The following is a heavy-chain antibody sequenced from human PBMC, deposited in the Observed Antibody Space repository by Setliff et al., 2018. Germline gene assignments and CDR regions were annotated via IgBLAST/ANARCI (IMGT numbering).Heavy chain of an antibody. Sequence: ASAKVSCKASGGTFDSYSFTWLRQAPGQGLEWVGGFTPILLTPNYAQKFQGRITITADKSTSTAYMELSGLRSDDTAVYFCARPRSPKISIFGVTPFDYWGQGTLVTVSS. CDR3: ARPRSPKISIFGVTPFDY. J-gene: IGHJ4*02. D-gene: IGHD3-3*01. CDR1: GGTFDSYS. V-gene: IGHV1-69*06. CDR2: FTPILLTP.